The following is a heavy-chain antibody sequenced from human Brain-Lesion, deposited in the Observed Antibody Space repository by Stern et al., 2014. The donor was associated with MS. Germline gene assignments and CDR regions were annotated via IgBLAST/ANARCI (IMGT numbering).Heavy chain of an antibody. J-gene: IGHJ4*02. CDR2: IFSTGET. CDR1: GFSLSNAAMG. Sequence: SGPVLVKPTETLTLTCSVSGFSLSNAAMGVSWIRQPPGKALECLAHIFSTGETAYSTSLKSRLTISKDTSRSQVVLTMTNMDPVGTATYYCARMREYCSGGICFAGYYDSWGQGTLVTVSS. V-gene: IGHV2-26*01. D-gene: IGHD2-15*01. CDR3: ARMREYCSGGICFAGYYDS.